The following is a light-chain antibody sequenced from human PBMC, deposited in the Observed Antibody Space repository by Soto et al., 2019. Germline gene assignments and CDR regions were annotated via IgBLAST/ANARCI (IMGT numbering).Light chain of an antibody. Sequence: QSALTQPASVSGSPGQSITISCTGTSSDVGRYNYVSWFQQHPGKAPKVLIYEVSNRPSGVSNRFSGSKSGNTASLTISGLQAEDEADYYWTSFTSSSTWVFGGGTKLTVL. CDR2: EVS. CDR1: SSDVGRYNY. V-gene: IGLV2-14*01. CDR3: TSFTSSSTWV. J-gene: IGLJ3*02.